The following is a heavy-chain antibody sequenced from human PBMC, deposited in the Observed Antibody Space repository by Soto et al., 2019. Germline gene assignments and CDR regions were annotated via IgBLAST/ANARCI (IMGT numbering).Heavy chain of an antibody. D-gene: IGHD2-2*01. J-gene: IGHJ4*02. V-gene: IGHV3-30-3*01. Sequence: QVRLVESGGGVVQPGRSLRLSCAASGFTFSSFALHWVRQAPGKGLDWVALVSYDGNNKFYADSVKGRFTISRDNSKKMLHLQMNGLRPEDTAVYYCATPTSSPYLAYWGQGTLVTVSS. CDR2: VSYDGNNK. CDR3: ATPTSSPYLAY. CDR1: GFTFSSFA.